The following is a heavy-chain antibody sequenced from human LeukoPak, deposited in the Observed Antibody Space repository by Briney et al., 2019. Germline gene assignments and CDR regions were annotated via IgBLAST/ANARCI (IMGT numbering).Heavy chain of an antibody. CDR3: ARNITSGWFFDS. CDR1: GSTFSGNY. Sequence: RLSCAASGSTFSGNYKTGIRRAPGKGLEGGSYIVRDSHFINYAHSVKGRFTISRDNAKNSLYLQVNALRVEDTAVYYCARNITSGWFFDSWGQGTLVTVSS. V-gene: IGHV3-11*03. D-gene: IGHD6-19*01. CDR2: IVRDSHFI. J-gene: IGHJ4*02.